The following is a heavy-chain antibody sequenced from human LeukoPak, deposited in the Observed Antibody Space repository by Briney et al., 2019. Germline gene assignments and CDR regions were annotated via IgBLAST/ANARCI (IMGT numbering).Heavy chain of an antibody. CDR1: GGSISSSNW. V-gene: IGHV4-4*02. CDR2: IFHSGST. Sequence: SETLSLTCAVSGGSISSSNWWSWVRQPPGKGLEWIGEIFHSGSTNFNPSLKSRVTMSVDKSKNQFSLKLKSVTAADTAVYYCAQAYGSGSSYYYGMDVWGQGTTVTVSS. CDR3: AQAYGSGSSYYYGMDV. J-gene: IGHJ6*02. D-gene: IGHD3-10*01.